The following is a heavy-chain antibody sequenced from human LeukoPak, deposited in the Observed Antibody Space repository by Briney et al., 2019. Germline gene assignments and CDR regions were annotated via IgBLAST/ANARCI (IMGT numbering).Heavy chain of an antibody. CDR2: ISGSGGST. J-gene: IGHJ6*03. CDR1: GFTFSSYA. Sequence: GGSLRLSCAASGFTFSSYAMSWVRQAPGKGLEWVSAISGSGGSTYYADSVKGRFTISRDNSKNTLYPQMNSLRAEDTAVYYCAKEGSIVVVVAGGTYYYYYMDVWGKGTTVTVSS. CDR3: AKEGSIVVVVAGGTYYYYYMDV. V-gene: IGHV3-23*01. D-gene: IGHD2-15*01.